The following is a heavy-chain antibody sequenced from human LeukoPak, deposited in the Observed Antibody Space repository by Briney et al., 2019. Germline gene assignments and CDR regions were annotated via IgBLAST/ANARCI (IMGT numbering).Heavy chain of an antibody. CDR1: GYTFTSYY. CDR3: ARVSDYGDYVSAFDI. D-gene: IGHD4-17*01. Sequence: ASVKVSCKASGYTFTSYYMHWVRQAPGQGLEWMGIINPSGGSTSYAQTFQGRVTMTRDMSTSTVYMELSSLRSEDTAVYYCARVSDYGDYVSAFDIWGQGTMVTVSS. V-gene: IGHV1-46*01. CDR2: INPSGGST. J-gene: IGHJ3*02.